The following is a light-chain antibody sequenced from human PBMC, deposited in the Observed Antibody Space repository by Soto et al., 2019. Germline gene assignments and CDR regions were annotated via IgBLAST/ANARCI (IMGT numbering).Light chain of an antibody. CDR3: QHYDTFSWT. Sequence: DIQMTQSPSTLSVSLGDRITITCRDSEDIDTSLAWFQQRPGKAPKVLIAGASGLMNGVPSTFSGSGSGTEFALTISSVQPDDFATYFCQHYDTFSWTFGQGTKVDIK. CDR1: EDIDTS. V-gene: IGKV1-5*01. J-gene: IGKJ1*01. CDR2: GAS.